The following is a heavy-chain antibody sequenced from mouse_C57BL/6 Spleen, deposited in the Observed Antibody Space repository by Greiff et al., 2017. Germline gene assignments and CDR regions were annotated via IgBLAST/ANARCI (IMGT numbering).Heavy chain of an antibody. CDR2: IYPRSGNT. CDR1: GYTFTSYG. CDR3: ARRTGPYYAMDY. Sequence: VKLQESGAELARPGASVKLSCKASGYTFTSYGISWVKQRTGQGLEWIGEIYPRSGNTYYNEKFKGKATLTADKSSSTAYMELRSLTSEDSAVYFCARRTGPYYAMDYWGQGTSVTVSS. V-gene: IGHV1-81*01. J-gene: IGHJ4*01. D-gene: IGHD4-1*01.